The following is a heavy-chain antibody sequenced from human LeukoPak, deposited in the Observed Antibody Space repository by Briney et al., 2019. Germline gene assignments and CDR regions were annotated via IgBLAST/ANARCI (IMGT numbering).Heavy chain of an antibody. J-gene: IGHJ3*02. CDR3: ARDMGYYVYDAFDI. CDR2: ISTYNGNT. V-gene: IGHV1-18*01. D-gene: IGHD3-22*01. Sequence: ASVKVSCKASGGTFSSYAISWVRQAPGQGLEWMGWISTYNGNTNYAQKLQGRVTMTTDTSTSTAYMELRSLRSDDTAVYYCARDMGYYVYDAFDIWGQGTMVTVSS. CDR1: GGTFSSYA.